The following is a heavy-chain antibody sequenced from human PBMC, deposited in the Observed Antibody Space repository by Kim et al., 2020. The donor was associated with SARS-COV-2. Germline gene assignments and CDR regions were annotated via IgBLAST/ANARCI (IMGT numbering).Heavy chain of an antibody. V-gene: IGHV4-34*01. CDR3: ARGGGGSYSDFDY. J-gene: IGHJ4*02. D-gene: IGHD1-26*01. Sequence: NYHPSIKSRVTISVDTSKNQFSLKLSSVTAADTAVYYCARGGGGSYSDFDYWGQGTLVTVSS.